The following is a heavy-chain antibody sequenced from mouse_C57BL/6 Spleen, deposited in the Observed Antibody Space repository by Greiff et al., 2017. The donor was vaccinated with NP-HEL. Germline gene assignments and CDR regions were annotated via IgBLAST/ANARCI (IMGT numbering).Heavy chain of an antibody. Sequence: EVKLMESEGGLVQPGSSMKLSCTASGFTFSDYYMAWVRQVPEKGLEWVANINYDGSSTYYLDSLKSRFIISRDNAKNILYLQMSSLKSEDTATYYCARAGYYYGSREYFDVWGTGTTVTVSS. V-gene: IGHV5-16*01. J-gene: IGHJ1*03. CDR2: INYDGSST. CDR1: GFTFSDYY. D-gene: IGHD1-1*01. CDR3: ARAGYYYGSREYFDV.